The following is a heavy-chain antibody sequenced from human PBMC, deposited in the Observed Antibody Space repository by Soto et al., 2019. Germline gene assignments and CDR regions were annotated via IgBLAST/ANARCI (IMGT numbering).Heavy chain of an antibody. J-gene: IGHJ4*02. V-gene: IGHV4-31*03. CDR3: ARESVDCSSTSCLYYFDY. CDR1: GGSISSGGYY. CDR2: IYYSGST. D-gene: IGHD2-2*01. Sequence: SETLSLTCTVSGGSISSGGYYWSWIRQHPGKGLEWIGYIYYSGSTYYNPSLKSRVTISVDTSKNQFSLKLSSVTAADTAVYYCARESVDCSSTSCLYYFDYWGQGPLVTVS.